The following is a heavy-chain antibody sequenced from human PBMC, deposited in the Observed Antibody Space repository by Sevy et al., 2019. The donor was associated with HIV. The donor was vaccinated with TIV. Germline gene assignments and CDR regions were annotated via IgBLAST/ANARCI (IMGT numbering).Heavy chain of an antibody. J-gene: IGHJ3*01. CDR1: GASMNSATYS. CDR2: VYFSGGI. Sequence: SETLSLTCEVSGASMNSATYSWSWIRQPPGGGLEWIGYVYFSGGIYYNPSLESRVTISVDRSRNDFSLKLTSVTSADTAVYYCARAEAFGLLKNVFDLWGQGTTVTVSS. CDR3: ARAEAFGLLKNVFDL. V-gene: IGHV4-30-2*01. D-gene: IGHD2-21*01.